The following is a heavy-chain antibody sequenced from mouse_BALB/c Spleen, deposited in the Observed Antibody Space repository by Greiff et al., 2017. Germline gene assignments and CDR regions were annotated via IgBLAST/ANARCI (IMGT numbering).Heavy chain of an antibody. CDR1: GYTFTSYW. CDR2: IDPSDSYT. CDR3: TRSYYGNYEEAMDY. D-gene: IGHD2-10*01. Sequence: QVQLQQPGAELVKPGASVKMSCKASGYTFTSYWMHWVKQRPGQGLEWIGVIDPSDSYTSYNQKFKGKATLTVDTSSSTAYMQLSSLTSEDSAVYYCTRSYYGNYEEAMDYWGQGTSVTVSS. J-gene: IGHJ4*01. V-gene: IGHV1S127*01.